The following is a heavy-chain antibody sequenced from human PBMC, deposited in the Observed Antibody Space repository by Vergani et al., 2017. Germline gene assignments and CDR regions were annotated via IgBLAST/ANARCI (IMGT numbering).Heavy chain of an antibody. CDR1: GGTFSSST. D-gene: IGHD3-3*01. Sequence: QVQLVQSGAEVKKPGSSVKVSCKASGGTFSSSTISWVRQAPGQGLEWMGRIIPILDITNYAQKLQGRVTMTTDTSTSTAYMELRSLRSDDTAVYYCARQKYDFWSGYPLWGFDYWGQGTLVTVSS. CDR2: IIPILDIT. V-gene: IGHV1-69*02. J-gene: IGHJ4*02. CDR3: ARQKYDFWSGYPLWGFDY.